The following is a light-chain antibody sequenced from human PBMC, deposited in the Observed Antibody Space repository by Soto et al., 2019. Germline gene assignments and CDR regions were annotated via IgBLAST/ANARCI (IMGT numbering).Light chain of an antibody. Sequence: EIVLTQSPGTLSLSPRERATLSCRASQSVSSSYLAWYQQKPGQAPRLLIYGASSRATGIPDRFSGSGSGTDFTLTISRLEPEDFAVYYCQQYGSSRKTLGQGTKVDIK. CDR3: QQYGSSRKT. J-gene: IGKJ1*01. V-gene: IGKV3-20*01. CDR1: QSVSSSY. CDR2: GAS.